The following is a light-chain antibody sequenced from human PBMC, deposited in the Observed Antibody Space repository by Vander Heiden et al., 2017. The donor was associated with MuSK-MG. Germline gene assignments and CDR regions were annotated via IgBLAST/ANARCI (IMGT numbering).Light chain of an antibody. CDR3: QQRSNGPPDVT. CDR2: DAS. V-gene: IGKV3-11*01. CDR1: QSVSSY. Sequence: EIVLTQSPATLSLSPGERATLSCRASQSVSSYLAWYQQKPGQAPRLLIYDASNRATGIQARFSGSGYGTDFTLTISSLEPEDFAVYYCQQRSNGPPDVTFGHGTKVDIK. J-gene: IGKJ3*01.